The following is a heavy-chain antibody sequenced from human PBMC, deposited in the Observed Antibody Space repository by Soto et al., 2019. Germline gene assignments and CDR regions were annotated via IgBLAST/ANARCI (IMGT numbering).Heavy chain of an antibody. Sequence: GGSLRLSCAASGFTFSSYSMNWVRQAPGKGLEWVSSISSSSSYIYYADSVKGRFTISRDNAKNSLYLQMNSLRAEDTAVYYCAKITIFGVADAFDIWGQGTMVTVSS. J-gene: IGHJ3*02. CDR2: ISSSSSYI. CDR1: GFTFSSYS. CDR3: AKITIFGVADAFDI. V-gene: IGHV3-21*01. D-gene: IGHD3-3*01.